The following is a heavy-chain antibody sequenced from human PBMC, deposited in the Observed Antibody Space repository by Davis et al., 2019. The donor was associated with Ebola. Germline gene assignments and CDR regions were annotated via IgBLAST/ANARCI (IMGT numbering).Heavy chain of an antibody. CDR3: ARERPLLYYYGMDV. D-gene: IGHD1-14*01. CDR1: GGSISSSNW. CDR2: IYHSGST. J-gene: IGHJ6*02. V-gene: IGHV4-4*02. Sequence: SETLSLTCAVSGGSISSSNWWSWVRQPPGKGLEWIGDIYHSGSTNYNPSLKSRVTISVDKSKNQFSLKLSSVTAADTAVYYCARERPLLYYYGMDVWGQGTTVTVSS.